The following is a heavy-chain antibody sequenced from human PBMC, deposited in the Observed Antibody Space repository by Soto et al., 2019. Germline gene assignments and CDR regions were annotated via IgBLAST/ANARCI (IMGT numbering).Heavy chain of an antibody. CDR3: ARDRHSSSSGYFEY. CDR1: GFTFSSYG. J-gene: IGHJ4*02. V-gene: IGHV3-33*01. CDR2: IWYDGNDK. Sequence: GGSLRLSCAASGFTFSSYGMHWVRQAPGKGLEWVAVIWYDGNDKYYADFVKGRFTISRDNAKNTVSLQMNSLRAEDTAVYYCARDRHSSSSGYFEYWGQGTLVTVSS. D-gene: IGHD6-6*01.